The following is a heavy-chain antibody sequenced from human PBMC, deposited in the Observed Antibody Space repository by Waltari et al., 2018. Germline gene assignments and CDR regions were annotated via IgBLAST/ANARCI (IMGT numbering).Heavy chain of an antibody. D-gene: IGHD3-22*01. V-gene: IGHV1-69*01. CDR2: IIPIFGTA. J-gene: IGHJ4*02. Sequence: QVQLVQSGAEVKKPGSSVKVSCKASGGTFSSYAISWVRQAPGQGLEWMGGIIPIFGTANYAQKFQGRVTITADESTSTAYMELSSLRSEDTAVYYCARNAYYYDSSGYYNFDYWGQGTLVTVSS. CDR1: GGTFSSYA. CDR3: ARNAYYYDSSGYYNFDY.